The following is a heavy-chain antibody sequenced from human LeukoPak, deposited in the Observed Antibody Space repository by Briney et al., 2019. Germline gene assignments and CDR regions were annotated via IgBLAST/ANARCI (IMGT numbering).Heavy chain of an antibody. CDR2: IKQDGSEK. CDR1: GFTFSSYW. D-gene: IGHD3-22*01. J-gene: IGHJ4*02. V-gene: IGHV3-7*04. CDR3: ARGYYYDRSGYWPDF. Sequence: GGSLRPSCAASGFTFSSYWMSWVRQAPGKGLEWVANIKQDGSEKYYVDSVKGRFTISRDNAKNSLYLQMNSLRAEDTAVYYCARGYYYDRSGYWPDFWGQGTLVTVSS.